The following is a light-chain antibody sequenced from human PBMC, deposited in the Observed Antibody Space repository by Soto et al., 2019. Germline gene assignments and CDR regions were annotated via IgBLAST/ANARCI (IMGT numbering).Light chain of an antibody. CDR1: RSVATN. J-gene: IGKJ2*03. CDR3: EQYADWYS. Sequence: IVLTQSPATLSVSPGERATLSCRASRSVATNLAWYQQKPGQAPSLLIQGASVRDTGVPVRFSGSGSGTEFTLTISGPQSEDSAVYYCEQYADWYSFGQGTKLDI. V-gene: IGKV3-15*01. CDR2: GAS.